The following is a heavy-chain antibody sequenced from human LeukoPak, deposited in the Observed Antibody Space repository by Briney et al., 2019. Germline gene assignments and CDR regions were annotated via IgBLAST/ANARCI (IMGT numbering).Heavy chain of an antibody. CDR3: AKVGSGSYYLDY. D-gene: IGHD3-10*01. CDR1: GFTFSSYV. CDR2: ISGSGGST. Sequence: GGSLRLSCAASGFTFSSYVMSWVRQAPGKGLEWVSAISGSGGSTYYAVSVKGRFTISRDKSKNTLSLQMNSLRAEDTAVYYCAKVGSGSYYLDYWGQGILVTVSS. V-gene: IGHV3-23*01. J-gene: IGHJ4*02.